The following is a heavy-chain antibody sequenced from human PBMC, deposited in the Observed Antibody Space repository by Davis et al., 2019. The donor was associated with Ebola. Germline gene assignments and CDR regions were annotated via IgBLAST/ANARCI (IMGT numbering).Heavy chain of an antibody. D-gene: IGHD6-19*01. V-gene: IGHV3-30*18. J-gene: IGHJ4*02. CDR2: ISYDGSNK. Sequence: GESLKISCAASGFTFGSYGMHWVRQAPGKGLEWVAVISYDGSNKYYADSVKGRFTISRDNSKNTLYLQMNSLRAEDTAVYYCAKLEVAGNWGQGTLVTVSS. CDR1: GFTFGSYG. CDR3: AKLEVAGN.